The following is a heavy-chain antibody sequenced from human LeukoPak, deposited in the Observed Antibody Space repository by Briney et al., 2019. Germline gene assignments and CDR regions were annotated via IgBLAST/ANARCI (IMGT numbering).Heavy chain of an antibody. CDR3: ARDGSGGSSEFDY. CDR1: GYTFTSYA. V-gene: IGHV1-3*03. D-gene: IGHD2-15*01. Sequence: ASVKVSCKASGYTFTSYAMHWVRQAPGQRVEWMGWINAGNGNTKYSQEFQGRVTITRDTSASTAYMELSSLRSEDMAVYYCARDGSGGSSEFDYWGQGALVTVSS. CDR2: INAGNGNT. J-gene: IGHJ4*02.